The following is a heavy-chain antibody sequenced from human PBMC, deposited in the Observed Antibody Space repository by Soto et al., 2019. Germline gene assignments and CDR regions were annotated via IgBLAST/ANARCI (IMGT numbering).Heavy chain of an antibody. V-gene: IGHV3-11*06. CDR2: IGSSSSYT. J-gene: IGHJ6*02. D-gene: IGHD3-9*01. CDR1: GFTFSDYY. CDR3: FPSLRDYGMDV. Sequence: GGSLRLSCAASGFTFSDYYMSWIRQAPGKGLEWVSYIGSSSSYTNYADSVKGRFTISRDNAKNSLYLQMNSLRAEDTAVYYCFPSLRDYGMDVWGQGTTVTVSS.